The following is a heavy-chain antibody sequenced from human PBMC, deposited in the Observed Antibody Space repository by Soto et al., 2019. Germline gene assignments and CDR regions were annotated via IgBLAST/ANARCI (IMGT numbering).Heavy chain of an antibody. J-gene: IGHJ6*03. CDR3: AKEETVVVVATYYYYYYMDV. D-gene: IGHD2-15*01. V-gene: IGHV3-23*01. CDR1: GFTFSNAW. Sequence: GGSLRLSCAASGFTFSNAWINWVRQAPGKGLEWVSAISGSGGSTYYADSVKGRFTISRDNSKNTLYLQMNSLRAEDTAVYYCAKEETVVVVATYYYYYYMDVWGKGTTVTVSS. CDR2: ISGSGGST.